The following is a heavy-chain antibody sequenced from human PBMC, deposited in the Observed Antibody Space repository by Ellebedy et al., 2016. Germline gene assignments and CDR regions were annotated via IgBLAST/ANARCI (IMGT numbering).Heavy chain of an antibody. V-gene: IGHV3-30*18. D-gene: IGHD5-24*01. CDR2: ISDDGNDK. Sequence: GGSLRLSXAASRFMVRPYAINWVRQAPGKGLEWVSLISDDGNDKFYTDSVRGRFTISRDNAKIRVVLQMNSLRVEDTAVYYCAKVRSPDFYKNIGLDVWGQGTTVTVSS. CDR1: RFMVRPYA. J-gene: IGHJ6*02. CDR3: AKVRSPDFYKNIGLDV.